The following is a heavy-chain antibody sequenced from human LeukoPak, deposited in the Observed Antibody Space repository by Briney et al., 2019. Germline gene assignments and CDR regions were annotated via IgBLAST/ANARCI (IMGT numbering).Heavy chain of an antibody. J-gene: IGHJ3*02. Sequence: GESLKISCKGSGYSFTSYWIVWVRQMPGKGLEWMGIIYPGDSDTRYSPSFQGQVTISADKSISTAYLQWSSLKASDTAMYYCARAYLDGDTLLGSAALGAFDIWGQGTMVTVSS. CDR1: GYSFTSYW. CDR2: IYPGDSDT. D-gene: IGHD3-10*01. V-gene: IGHV5-51*01. CDR3: ARAYLDGDTLLGSAALGAFDI.